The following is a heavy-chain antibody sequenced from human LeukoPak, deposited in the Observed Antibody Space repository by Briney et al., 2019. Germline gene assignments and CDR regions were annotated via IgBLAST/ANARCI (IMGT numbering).Heavy chain of an antibody. CDR1: GGSVSSYY. V-gene: IGHV4-59*02. Sequence: SETLSLTCTVSGGSVSSYYWSWIRQPPGKGLEWIGYIYYSGSTNYNPSLKSRVTISVDTSKNQFSLKLSSVTAADTAVYYCARDGRGSLLTFDYWGQGTLVTVSS. D-gene: IGHD1-26*01. CDR3: ARDGRGSLLTFDY. CDR2: IYYSGST. J-gene: IGHJ4*02.